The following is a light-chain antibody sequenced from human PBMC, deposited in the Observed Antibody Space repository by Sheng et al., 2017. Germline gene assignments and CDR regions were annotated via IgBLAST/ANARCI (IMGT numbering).Light chain of an antibody. CDR3: QKYNGAPFT. CDR2: AAS. V-gene: IGKV1-27*01. Sequence: TQSPGTLSLSPGERATLSCRASQSVSSSYLAWYQQKPGKVPKLLIYAASTLQSGVSSRFSGSGSGTDYTLTIRSLQPEDVATYYCQKYNGAPFTFGPGTKVDIK. CDR1: QSVSSSY. J-gene: IGKJ3*01.